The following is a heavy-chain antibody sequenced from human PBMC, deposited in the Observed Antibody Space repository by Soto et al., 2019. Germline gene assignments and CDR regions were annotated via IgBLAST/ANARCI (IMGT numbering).Heavy chain of an antibody. Sequence: SETLSLTCAVSGGSLSGYHWTSIRQPPGKNLEWIGEINHIGSTIYNPSLKSQVTISVDTSNNHFSVKLTAVAAEDPAVYYCAGRRVSSPIWLGSGSERPVYFDLWGPGTLVTVSS. D-gene: IGHD1-1*01. V-gene: IGHV4-34*01. CDR1: GGSLSGYH. CDR2: INHIGST. J-gene: IGHJ4*02. CDR3: AGRRVSSPIWLGSGSERPVYFDL.